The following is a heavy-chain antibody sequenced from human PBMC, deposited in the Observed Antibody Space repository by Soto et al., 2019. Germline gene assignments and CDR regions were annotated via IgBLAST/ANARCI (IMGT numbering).Heavy chain of an antibody. J-gene: IGHJ4*02. D-gene: IGHD3-22*01. V-gene: IGHV4-4*07. CDR2: IYTSGST. Sequence: SETLSLTCTFSGGSISSYYWSWIRQPAGKGLEWIGRIYTSGSTNYNPSLKSRVTMSVDTSKNQFSLKLSSVTAADTAVYYCAREVYYYDSSGYYFFDYWGQGTLVTVSS. CDR3: AREVYYYDSSGYYFFDY. CDR1: GGSISSYY.